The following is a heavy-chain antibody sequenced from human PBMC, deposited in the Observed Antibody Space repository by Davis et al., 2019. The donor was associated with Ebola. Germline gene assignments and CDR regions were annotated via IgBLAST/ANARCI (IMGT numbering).Heavy chain of an antibody. Sequence: ALVKVSCKASGGTFSSYAISWVRQATGQGLEWMGWMNPNSGNTGYAQKFQGRVTMTRNTSISTAYMELSSLRSDDTAVYYCARDHCNKRICFFFNGLDVWGQGTTVTVSS. CDR3: ARDHCNKRICFFFNGLDV. V-gene: IGHV1-8*02. CDR2: MNPNSGNT. CDR1: GGTFSSYA. D-gene: IGHD1/OR15-1a*01. J-gene: IGHJ6*02.